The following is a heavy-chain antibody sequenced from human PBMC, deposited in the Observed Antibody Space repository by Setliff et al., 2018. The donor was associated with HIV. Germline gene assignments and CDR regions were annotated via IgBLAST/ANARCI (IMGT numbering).Heavy chain of an antibody. CDR3: AKSLLVAGNDY. CDR2: ISAYNGNT. Sequence: ASVKVSCKTSGYTFGSHGISWVRQAPGQGLAWMGWISAYNGNTNYAQKFQGRVTMTRDTSTNTAYMEVRSLRPDDTAVYYCAKSLLVAGNDYWGQGTLVTVSS. D-gene: IGHD2-8*02. J-gene: IGHJ4*02. V-gene: IGHV1-18*01. CDR1: GYTFGSHG.